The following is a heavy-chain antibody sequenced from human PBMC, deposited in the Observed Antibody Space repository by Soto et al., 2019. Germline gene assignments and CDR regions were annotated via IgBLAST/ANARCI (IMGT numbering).Heavy chain of an antibody. J-gene: IGHJ3*02. Sequence: PGGSLRLSCAASGFTFSSYSMNWVRQAPGKGLEWVSSISSSSSYIYYADSVKGRFTISRDNAKNSLYLQMNSLRAEDTAVYYCARDLLQPGDYDSDAFDIWGQGTMVTVSS. CDR3: ARDLLQPGDYDSDAFDI. CDR1: GFTFSSYS. CDR2: ISSSSSYI. V-gene: IGHV3-21*01. D-gene: IGHD4-17*01.